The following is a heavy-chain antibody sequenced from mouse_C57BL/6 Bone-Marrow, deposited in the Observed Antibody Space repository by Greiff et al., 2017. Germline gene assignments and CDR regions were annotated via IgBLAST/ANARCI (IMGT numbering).Heavy chain of an antibody. Sequence: EVQLVESGGGLVQPGGSLKLSCAASGFTFSDYYMYWVRQTPEKRLEWVAYISNGGGSTYYPDTVKGRFTIARDNAKNTLYLQMSRLKYEDTAMYYCARLLSDYWGQGTTLTVSS. CDR3: ARLLSDY. V-gene: IGHV5-12*01. J-gene: IGHJ2*01. CDR2: ISNGGGST. CDR1: GFTFSDYY.